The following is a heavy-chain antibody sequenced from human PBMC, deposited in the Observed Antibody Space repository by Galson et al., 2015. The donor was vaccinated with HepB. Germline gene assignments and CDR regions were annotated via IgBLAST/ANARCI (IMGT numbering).Heavy chain of an antibody. CDR3: ARASGYSSGWAEYYFDY. J-gene: IGHJ4*02. V-gene: IGHV1-69*06. D-gene: IGHD6-19*01. CDR2: IIPVFGTP. CDR1: GGTFSSYA. Sequence: SVKVSCKASGGTFSSYAISWVRQAPGQGLEWMGGIIPVFGTPNHAQKFQDRVTITADKSTTTAYMELSSLRSEDTAMYYCARASGYSSGWAEYYFDYWGQGTLVTVSS.